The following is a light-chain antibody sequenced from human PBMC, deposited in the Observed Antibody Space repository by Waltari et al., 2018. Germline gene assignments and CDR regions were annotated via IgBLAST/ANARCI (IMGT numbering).Light chain of an antibody. CDR3: GSFISSTTGI. CDR2: DAI. J-gene: IGLJ2*01. CDR1: SSDVGGYNY. V-gene: IGLV2-14*03. Sequence: QSALTQPDSVSGSPGQSITIPCTGTSSDVGGYNYVSWYQQYPGKAPKVIIYDAINRPSGVSNRFSGSKSGNSASLTISGLQAEDEADYYCGSFISSTTGICGGGTRLTVL.